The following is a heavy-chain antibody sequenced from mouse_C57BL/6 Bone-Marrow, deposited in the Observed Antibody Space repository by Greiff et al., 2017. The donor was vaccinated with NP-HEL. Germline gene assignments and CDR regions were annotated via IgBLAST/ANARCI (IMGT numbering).Heavy chain of an antibody. D-gene: IGHD2-14*01. CDR1: GYTFTSYT. Sequence: VQLQQSGVELARPGASVKMSCKASGYTFTSYTMHWVKQRPGQGLEWIGYINPSSGYTKYNQKFKDKATLTADKSSSTAYMQLSSLTSEDSAVYYGARWEYDWCAYWGQGTLVTGSA. CDR3: ARWEYDWCAY. CDR2: INPSSGYT. V-gene: IGHV1-4*01. J-gene: IGHJ3*01.